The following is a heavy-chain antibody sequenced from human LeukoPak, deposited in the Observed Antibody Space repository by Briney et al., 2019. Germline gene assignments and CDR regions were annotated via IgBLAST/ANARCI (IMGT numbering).Heavy chain of an antibody. V-gene: IGHV3-15*01. CDR1: GFTFSNAW. J-gene: IGHJ6*02. Sequence: GGSLRLSCAASGFTFSNAWMSWVRQAPGKGLEWVGRIKSKTDGGTTDYAAPVKGRFTISRDDPKNTLYLQMNSLKTEDTAVYYCTSNFGYYYGMDVWGQGTTVTVSS. CDR3: TSNFGYYYGMDV. D-gene: IGHD3-10*01. CDR2: IKSKTDGGTT.